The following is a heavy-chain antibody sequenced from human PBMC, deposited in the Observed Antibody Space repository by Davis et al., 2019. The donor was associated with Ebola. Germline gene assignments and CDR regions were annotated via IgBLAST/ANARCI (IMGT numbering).Heavy chain of an antibody. CDR3: ARELEVLLWFGEVDY. CDR2: IPYVVSNK. J-gene: IGHJ4*02. CDR1: GSTFSSYA. Sequence: GGSLRLSCAASGSTFSSYATHWVRQVPGKGLEWEAAIPYVVSNKYYADSVTGRFTTSRDNSKNTLYLQMNSLMAEDTTVYYCARELEVLLWFGEVDYWGQGTLVTVSS. V-gene: IGHV3-30*04. D-gene: IGHD3-10*01.